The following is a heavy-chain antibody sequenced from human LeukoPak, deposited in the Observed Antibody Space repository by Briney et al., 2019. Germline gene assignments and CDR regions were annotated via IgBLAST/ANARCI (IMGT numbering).Heavy chain of an antibody. CDR2: MNPNSGYT. V-gene: IGHV1-8*01. J-gene: IGHJ5*02. CDR1: GYTFTSYD. Sequence: ASVKVSCKASGYTFTSYDINWVRQATGQGLEWMGWMNPNSGYTGYAQKFQGRVTMTRNTSISTAYMELSSLRSEDTAVYYCARGIHYDFWSGYQTFDPWGQGTPVTVSS. D-gene: IGHD3-3*01. CDR3: ARGIHYDFWSGYQTFDP.